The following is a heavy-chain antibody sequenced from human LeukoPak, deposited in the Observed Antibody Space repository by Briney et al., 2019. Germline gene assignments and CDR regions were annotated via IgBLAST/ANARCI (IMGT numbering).Heavy chain of an antibody. V-gene: IGHV3-7*03. CDR3: ARGRSYLAGGMDV. J-gene: IGHJ6*02. D-gene: IGHD3-16*02. CDR1: GFTFSRHW. CDR2: IKQDGSAK. Sequence: GGSLRLSCAASGFTFSRHWMYWVRQAPGKGLEWVANIKQDGSAKPYVDSVKGRFTISRDNAKNSLFLQMNSLRVEDTAVYYCARGRSYLAGGMDVWGQGTTVTVSS.